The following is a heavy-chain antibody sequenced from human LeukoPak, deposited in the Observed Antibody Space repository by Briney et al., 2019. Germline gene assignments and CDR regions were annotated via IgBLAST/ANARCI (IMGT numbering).Heavy chain of an antibody. J-gene: IGHJ4*02. CDR3: ATSQIGALPVDY. D-gene: IGHD1-26*01. CDR1: GYTLTELS. CDR2: FDPEDGET. Sequence: ASVKVSCKVSGYTLTELSMHWVRQAPGKGLEWIGGFDPEDGETIYAQKFQGRVTMAEDTSTDTAYMELSSLRSEDTAVYYCATSQIGALPVDYWGQGTLVTVSS. V-gene: IGHV1-24*01.